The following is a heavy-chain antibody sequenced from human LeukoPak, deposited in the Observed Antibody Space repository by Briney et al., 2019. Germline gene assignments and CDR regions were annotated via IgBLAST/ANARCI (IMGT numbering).Heavy chain of an antibody. D-gene: IGHD4-17*01. CDR2: INPNSGGT. J-gene: IGHJ4*02. CDR1: GYTFTGYY. V-gene: IGHV1-2*02. Sequence: ASVKASCKASGYTFTGYYMHWVRQAPGQGLEWMGWINPNSGGTNYAQKFQGRVTMTRDTSISTAYMELSRLRSDDTAVYYCARDGAIYGDYHSDYWGQGTLVTVSS. CDR3: ARDGAIYGDYHSDY.